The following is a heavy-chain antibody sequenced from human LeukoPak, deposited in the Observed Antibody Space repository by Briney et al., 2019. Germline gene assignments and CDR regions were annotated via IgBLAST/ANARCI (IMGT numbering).Heavy chain of an antibody. CDR1: EFTFTNFW. CDR3: ASDSFSISSQSTVNFGY. CDR2: INEDGSAQ. D-gene: IGHD6-6*01. Sequence: GGSLRLSCASSEFTFTNFWMSWVRQAPGKGLEWVANINEDGSAQYYVDSVKGRFTISRDNAKKPLYLQMDSLRVDDTALYYCASDSFSISSQSTVNFGYWGQGTLVTVSS. J-gene: IGHJ4*02. V-gene: IGHV3-7*01.